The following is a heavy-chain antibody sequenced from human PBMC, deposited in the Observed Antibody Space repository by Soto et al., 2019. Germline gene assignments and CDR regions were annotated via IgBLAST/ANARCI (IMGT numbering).Heavy chain of an antibody. CDR1: GYTFTSHG. CDR2: ISAYNGNT. V-gene: IGHV1-18*01. Sequence: ASVKVSCKASGYTFTSHGISWVRQAPGQGLEWMGWISAYNGNTNYAQKLQGRVTMTTDTSTSTAYMELRSLRSDDTAVYYCARDRNMITFGGVIVIDPYYYVMDGWAQGTTVTVSS. D-gene: IGHD3-16*02. J-gene: IGHJ6*02. CDR3: ARDRNMITFGGVIVIDPYYYVMDG.